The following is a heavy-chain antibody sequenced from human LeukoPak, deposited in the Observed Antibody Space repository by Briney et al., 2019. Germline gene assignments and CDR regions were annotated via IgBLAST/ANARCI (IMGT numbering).Heavy chain of an antibody. Sequence: ASVKVSCKASGYTFTGYYMHWVRQAPGQGLEWMGWINPNSGGTNYAQKFQGRVTMTRNTSISTAYMELSSLRSEDTAVYYCARAMTDLDAFDIWGQGTMVTVSS. J-gene: IGHJ3*02. D-gene: IGHD2-21*02. V-gene: IGHV1-2*02. CDR2: INPNSGGT. CDR1: GYTFTGYY. CDR3: ARAMTDLDAFDI.